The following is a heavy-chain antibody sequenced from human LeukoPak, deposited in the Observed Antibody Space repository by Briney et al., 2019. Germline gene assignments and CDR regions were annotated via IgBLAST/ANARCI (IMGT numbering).Heavy chain of an antibody. J-gene: IGHJ4*02. CDR3: ARSSSSWYAPIDY. D-gene: IGHD6-13*01. CDR2: IYYSGST. V-gene: IGHV4-39*07. Sequence: SETLSLTCTVSGGSISSSNYYWGWIRQPPGKGLEWIGSIYYSGSTYYNPSLKSRVTISVDTSKNQFSLKLSSVTAADTAVYYCARSSSSWYAPIDYWGQGTLVTVSS. CDR1: GGSISSSNYY.